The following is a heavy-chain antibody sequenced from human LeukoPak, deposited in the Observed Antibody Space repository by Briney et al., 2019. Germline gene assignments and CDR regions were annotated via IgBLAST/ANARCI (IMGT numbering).Heavy chain of an antibody. J-gene: IGHJ4*02. CDR1: GFTFSEYY. Sequence: GGSLRLSCAASGFTFSEYYMSWIRQAPGKGLEWVSHISSRTSSHTKYADSVKGRFTISRDNSKNTLYLQMNSLKTDDTAVYYCANYGDYQYFDYWGQGTPVTVSS. CDR3: ANYGDYQYFDY. D-gene: IGHD4-17*01. V-gene: IGHV3-11*06. CDR2: ISSRTSSHT.